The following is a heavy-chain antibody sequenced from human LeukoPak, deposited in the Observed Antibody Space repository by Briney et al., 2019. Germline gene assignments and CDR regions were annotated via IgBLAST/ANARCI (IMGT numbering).Heavy chain of an antibody. CDR1: GYTFTSYA. CDR2: VSAYNGAT. CDR3: ARVDLYWDSSGYSQAANDY. Sequence: ASVKVSCKASGYTFTSYAIGWVRQAPGQGLEWMGWVSAYNGATKYAQKFQGRVTMATDTPTTTAYMELRNLRSDDTAVYYCARVDLYWDSSGYSQAANDYWGQGTLVTVSS. D-gene: IGHD3-22*01. V-gene: IGHV1-18*01. J-gene: IGHJ4*02.